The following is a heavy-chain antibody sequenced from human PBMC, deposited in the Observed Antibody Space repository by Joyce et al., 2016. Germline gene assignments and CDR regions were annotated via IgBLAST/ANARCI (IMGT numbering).Heavy chain of an antibody. V-gene: IGHV3-21*01. J-gene: IGHJ4*02. CDR2: LSISRSYI. D-gene: IGHD2-8*01. CDR3: ARSSYTNGIFDY. CDR1: VFTFISYS. Sequence: EVQLVESGGGLVKPGGSLRLSCAASVFTFISYSMSWVRQAPGKRHEWVSSLSISRSYIKYTDSVKGRFTISRDNGKNSLYLQMNSLRVEDTAVYYCARSSYTNGIFDYWGQGTLVTVSS.